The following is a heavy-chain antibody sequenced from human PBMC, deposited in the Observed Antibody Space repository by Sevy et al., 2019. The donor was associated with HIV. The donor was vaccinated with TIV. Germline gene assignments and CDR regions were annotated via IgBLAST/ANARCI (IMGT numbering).Heavy chain of an antibody. CDR2: IYYSGST. V-gene: IGHV4-31*03. CDR1: GGSISSGGYY. J-gene: IGHJ5*02. Sequence: SETLSLTCTVSGGSISSGGYYWSWIRQHPGKGLEWIGYIYYSGSTYYNPSLKSRVTISVDTSKNQFSLKLSSVTAADTAVYYFAREQTYYDFWSGYYFVRDWFDPWGQGTLVTVSS. CDR3: AREQTYYDFWSGYYFVRDWFDP. D-gene: IGHD3-3*01.